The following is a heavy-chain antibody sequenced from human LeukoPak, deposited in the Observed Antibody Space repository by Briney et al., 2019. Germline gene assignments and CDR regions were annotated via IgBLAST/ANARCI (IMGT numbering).Heavy chain of an antibody. CDR2: MNPNSGNT. J-gene: IGHJ4*02. V-gene: IGHV1-8*01. Sequence: ASVKVSCKASGYTFTSYDMNWVRRATGQGLEWMGWMNPNSGNTGYAQKFQGRVTMTRNTSINTAYMELSSLRSEDTAIYYCARGVGIVSTISKKHFDDWGQGTLVTVSS. CDR3: ARGVGIVSTISKKHFDD. D-gene: IGHD5/OR15-5a*01. CDR1: GYTFTSYD.